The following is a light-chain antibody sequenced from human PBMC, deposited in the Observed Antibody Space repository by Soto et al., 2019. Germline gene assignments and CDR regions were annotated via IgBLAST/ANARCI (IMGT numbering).Light chain of an antibody. CDR1: QGVRND. J-gene: IGKJ1*01. CDR3: LQDYNHPRT. CDR2: AAS. V-gene: IGKV1-6*01. Sequence: IHRTQSPSSLSASVGDRVTITCRASQGVRNDLGWYQEKPGKAPKLLIYAASSLHTGVPSRCSGSGTGTDFTLTISRLQHEDFATCYYLQDYNHPRTFGQGTKVDIK.